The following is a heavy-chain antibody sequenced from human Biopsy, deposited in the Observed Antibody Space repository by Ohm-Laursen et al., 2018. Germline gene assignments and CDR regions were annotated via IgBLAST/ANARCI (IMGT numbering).Heavy chain of an antibody. V-gene: IGHV4-38-2*01. CDR2: IFKDGNT. CDR1: GYSISSDYR. Sequence: GTLSLTCAVSGYSISSDYRWGWIRQSPGKTLEWLGNIFKDGNTHYNPSLRSRLIISIDTSKNQFSLMMTSVSGADTAVYFCARVGSGWAPFDKWGPGTLVTVSS. CDR3: ARVGSGWAPFDK. D-gene: IGHD6-19*01. J-gene: IGHJ4*02.